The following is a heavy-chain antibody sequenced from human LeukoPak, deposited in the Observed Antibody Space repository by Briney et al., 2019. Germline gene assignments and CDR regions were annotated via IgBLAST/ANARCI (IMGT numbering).Heavy chain of an antibody. CDR2: MGATGVST. CDR1: GFTFSSYA. D-gene: IGHD2-2*01. CDR3: ANLRVPASRNFDY. J-gene: IGHJ4*02. Sequence: GGSLRLSCAASGFTFSSYAMSWVRQAPGQGLEWASTMGATGVSTYYADSVKGRFTISRDNSKNTLYLQMNSLRAEDTAVYYCANLRVPASRNFDYWGQGTLVTVSS. V-gene: IGHV3-23*01.